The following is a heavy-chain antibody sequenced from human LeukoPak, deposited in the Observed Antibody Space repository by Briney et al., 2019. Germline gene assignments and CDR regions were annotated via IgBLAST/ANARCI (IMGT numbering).Heavy chain of an antibody. V-gene: IGHV4-39*07. J-gene: IGHJ4*02. Sequence: PSGTLSLTCAVSGGSISSSYYWGWIRQPPGKGLEWIGSIYYSGSTYYNPSLKSRVTISVDTSKNQFSLKLSSVTAADTAVYYCARVPGYYYDSSGYWGFDYWGQGTLVTVSS. CDR3: ARVPGYYYDSSGYWGFDY. CDR1: GGSISSSYY. D-gene: IGHD3-22*01. CDR2: IYYSGST.